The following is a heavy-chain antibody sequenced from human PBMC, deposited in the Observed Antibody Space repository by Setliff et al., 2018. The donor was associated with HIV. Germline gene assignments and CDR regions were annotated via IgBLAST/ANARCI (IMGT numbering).Heavy chain of an antibody. Sequence: GASVKVSCKASGYTFSSYDINWVRQATGQGLEWMGWMNPNSGNTGYAQKFQGRVTMTRDTSISTAYMEMNNLKFEDTAGYYCARARRDSYDRGRRNHYYIDAWAKGPRSPSP. CDR2: MNPNSGNT. CDR1: GYTFSSYD. V-gene: IGHV1-8*02. CDR3: ARARRDSYDRGRRNHYYIDA. J-gene: IGHJ6*03. D-gene: IGHD3-22*01.